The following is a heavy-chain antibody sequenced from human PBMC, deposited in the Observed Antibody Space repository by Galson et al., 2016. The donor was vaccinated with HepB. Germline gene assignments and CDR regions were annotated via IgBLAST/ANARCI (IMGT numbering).Heavy chain of an antibody. D-gene: IGHD6-6*01. CDR1: GFSFSTYW. CDR2: ISYDGNNK. J-gene: IGHJ6*02. V-gene: IGHV3-30*03. Sequence: SLRLSCAASGFSFSTYWMTWVRQAPGKGLEWVAVISYDGNNKFYADSVKGRFTISRDNSKNTLYLQMNSLRPEDTAVYYCARDFPYSSSSPYYGMDVWGQGTTVTVSS. CDR3: ARDFPYSSSSPYYGMDV.